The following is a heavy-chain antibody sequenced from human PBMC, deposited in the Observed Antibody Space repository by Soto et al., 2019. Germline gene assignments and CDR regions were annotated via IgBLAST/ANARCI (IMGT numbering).Heavy chain of an antibody. Sequence: GGSLRLSCAASGFTFSSYAMSWVRQAPGKGLEWVSAISGSGGSTYYADSVKGRFTISRDNSKNTLYLQMNSLRAEDTAVYYGAKELGYCSSTSCPGGNWFDPWGQGTLVTVSS. V-gene: IGHV3-23*01. CDR3: AKELGYCSSTSCPGGNWFDP. J-gene: IGHJ5*02. CDR2: ISGSGGST. CDR1: GFTFSSYA. D-gene: IGHD2-2*01.